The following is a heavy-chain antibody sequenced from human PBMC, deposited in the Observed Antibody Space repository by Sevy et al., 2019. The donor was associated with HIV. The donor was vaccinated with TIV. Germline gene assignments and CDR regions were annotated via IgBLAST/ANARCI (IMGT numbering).Heavy chain of an antibody. CDR1: GFTFSGSA. CDR2: IRSKANSYAT. D-gene: IGHD5-12*01. CDR3: TRHEYGYNYVQGSW. J-gene: IGHJ4*02. Sequence: GGSLRLSCAASGFTFSGSAMHWVRQASGKGLEWVGRIRSKANSYATAYAASVKGRFTISGDDSKNTAYLQMNSLKTEDTAVYYCTRHEYGYNYVQGSWWGQGTLVTVSS. V-gene: IGHV3-73*01.